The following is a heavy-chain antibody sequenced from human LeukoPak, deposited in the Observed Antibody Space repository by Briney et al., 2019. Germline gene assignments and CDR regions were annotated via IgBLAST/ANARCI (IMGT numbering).Heavy chain of an antibody. CDR3: ARDHLYYDFREVAAFDI. CDR2: IWYDGSNK. Sequence: GGSLRLSCAASGFTFSSYGMHWVRQAPGKGLEWVAVIWYDGSNKYYADSVKGRFTISRDNAKNSLYLQMNSLRAEDTAVYYCARDHLYYDFREVAAFDIWGQGTMVTVSS. J-gene: IGHJ3*02. D-gene: IGHD3-3*01. CDR1: GFTFSSYG. V-gene: IGHV3-33*01.